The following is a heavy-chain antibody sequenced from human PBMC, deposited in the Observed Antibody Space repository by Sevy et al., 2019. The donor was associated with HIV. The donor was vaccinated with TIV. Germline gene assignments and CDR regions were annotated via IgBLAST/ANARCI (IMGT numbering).Heavy chain of an antibody. J-gene: IGHJ4*02. CDR1: GFTFSDHY. V-gene: IGHV3-72*01. D-gene: IGHD6-13*01. CDR3: ATHAGIAAAGRVFDY. CDR2: IRNKADSCTT. Sequence: GGSLRLSCAASGFTFSDHYMEWVRQAPGKGLEWVGRIRNKADSCTTEYAPTVKARFTISRDDSKNSLYLLMNSLKTQDTAVYYCATHAGIAAAGRVFDYWGQGTLVAVSS.